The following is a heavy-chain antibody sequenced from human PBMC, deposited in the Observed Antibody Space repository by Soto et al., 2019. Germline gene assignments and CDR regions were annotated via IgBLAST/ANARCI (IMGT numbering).Heavy chain of an antibody. V-gene: IGHV1-2*04. CDR3: ARGPVTTSYYYYYMDV. Sequence: ASVKISCKASGYTFTGYYMHWVRQAPGQGLEWMGWINPNSGGTNYAQKFQGWVTMTRDTSISTAYMELSRLRSDDTAVYYCARGPVTTSYYYYYMDVWGKGTTVTVSS. J-gene: IGHJ6*03. CDR1: GYTFTGYY. CDR2: INPNSGGT. D-gene: IGHD4-17*01.